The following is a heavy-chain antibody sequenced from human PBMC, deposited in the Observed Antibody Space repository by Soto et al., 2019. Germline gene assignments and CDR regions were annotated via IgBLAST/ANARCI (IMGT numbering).Heavy chain of an antibody. V-gene: IGHV1-3*01. CDR3: ARQRTLDIVGASNWFDP. Sequence: ASVKVSCKASGYTFTSYAMHWVRQAPGQRLEWMGWINAGNGNTKYSQKFQGRVTITRDTSASTAYMELSSLRSEDTAVYYCARQRTLDIVGASNWFDPWGQGTLVTVSS. J-gene: IGHJ5*02. CDR1: GYTFTSYA. CDR2: INAGNGNT. D-gene: IGHD1-26*01.